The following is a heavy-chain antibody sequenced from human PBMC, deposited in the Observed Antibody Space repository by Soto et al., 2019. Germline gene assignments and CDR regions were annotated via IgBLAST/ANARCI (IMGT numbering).Heavy chain of an antibody. V-gene: IGHV1-69*18. CDR3: ARRLDDRADEGFEF. J-gene: IGHJ3*01. D-gene: IGHD3-16*01. Sequence: QVHLVQSGAEVRKPGSSVKVSCKTSGGTFSSYIIYWVRQAPGQGLEWLGRIIPLLGTTRYAQNVQDRVTITAEESTSTTYKALISLRAEDTALYYCARRLDDRADEGFEFWGEGTAVTVSA. CDR2: IIPLLGTT. CDR1: GGTFSSYI.